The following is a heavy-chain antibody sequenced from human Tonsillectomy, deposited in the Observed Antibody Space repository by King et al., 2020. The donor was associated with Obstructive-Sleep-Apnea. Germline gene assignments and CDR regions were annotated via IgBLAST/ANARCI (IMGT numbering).Heavy chain of an antibody. D-gene: IGHD2-2*01. V-gene: IGHV6-1*01. CDR1: GDSVSSNSAA. Sequence: VQLQQSGRGLVKPSQTLSLTCAISGDSVSSNSAAWNWIRQSPSRGLEWLGRTYYRSKWYNDYALSVKSRIIINSDTSKNQFSLHLNSVTPEDTAVYYCARDRDCSSTRCYDYYYYGMDVWGQGTTVTVSS. CDR2: TYYRSKWYN. J-gene: IGHJ6*02. CDR3: ARDRDCSSTRCYDYYYYGMDV.